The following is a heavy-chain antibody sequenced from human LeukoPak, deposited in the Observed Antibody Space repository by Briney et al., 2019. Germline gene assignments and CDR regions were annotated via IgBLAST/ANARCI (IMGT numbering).Heavy chain of an antibody. D-gene: IGHD4-11*01. V-gene: IGHV3-48*02. CDR2: ISSSSSTR. CDR3: ARDLISGHYTFDY. J-gene: IGHJ4*02. CDR1: GFTFSSFS. Sequence: GRSLRLSCAASGFTFSSFSMNWVRQAPGQGLECVSYISSSSSTRNYADSVKGRFTISRDNAKNSLYLQMNSLRDEDTAVYYCARDLISGHYTFDYWGQGTLVTVSS.